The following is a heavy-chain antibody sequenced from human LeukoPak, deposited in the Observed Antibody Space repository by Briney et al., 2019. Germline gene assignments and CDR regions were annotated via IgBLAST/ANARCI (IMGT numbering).Heavy chain of an antibody. Sequence: GGSLRLSCAASGSPLTWYWTHWVRQVPGKGLEWVSRMNSDATNIKYADPVNGRFTISRDNAKSMLYLEMNSLSDEDTAVYYCALGSASGILDFWGQGTLVIVSS. CDR1: GSPLTWYW. J-gene: IGHJ4*02. CDR2: MNSDATNI. V-gene: IGHV3-74*01. CDR3: ALGSASGILDF. D-gene: IGHD3-10*01.